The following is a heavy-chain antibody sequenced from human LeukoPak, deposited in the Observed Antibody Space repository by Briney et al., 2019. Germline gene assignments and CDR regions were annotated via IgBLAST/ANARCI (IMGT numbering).Heavy chain of an antibody. V-gene: IGHV4-39*01. CDR3: ARYTIFGVVIIRHYFDY. Sequence: SETLSLTCTVSGGSISSSSYYWGWIRQPPGKGLEWIGSIYYSGSTYYNPSLKSRVTISVDTSKNQFSLKLSSVTAADTAVYYCARYTIFGVVIIRHYFDYWGQGTLVTVSS. D-gene: IGHD3-3*01. CDR2: IYYSGST. J-gene: IGHJ4*02. CDR1: GGSISSSSYY.